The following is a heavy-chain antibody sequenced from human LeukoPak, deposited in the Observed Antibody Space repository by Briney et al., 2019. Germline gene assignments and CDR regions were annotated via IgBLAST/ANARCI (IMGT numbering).Heavy chain of an antibody. Sequence: GGSRRLSCAASGFTFSSYGMHWVRQAPDKGLGWVAVIPYDGSNKHYADSVKGRFTIYRDNSKNPLYLQMNSLRAEDTAVYYCAKEIAVAGTRWFDPWGQETLVTVST. CDR1: GFTFSSYG. J-gene: IGHJ5*02. CDR2: IPYDGSNK. V-gene: IGHV3-30*18. D-gene: IGHD6-19*01. CDR3: AKEIAVAGTRWFDP.